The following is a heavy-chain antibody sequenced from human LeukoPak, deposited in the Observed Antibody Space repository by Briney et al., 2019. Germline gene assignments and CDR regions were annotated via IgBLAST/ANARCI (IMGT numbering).Heavy chain of an antibody. CDR1: DYTFTSYG. CDR3: ARAGNWNDNVYSYYYYMDV. CDR2: ISTYHGDT. V-gene: IGHV1-18*04. J-gene: IGHJ6*03. D-gene: IGHD1-1*01. Sequence: GASVKVSCKASDYTFTSYGISWVRQAPGQGLEWMGWISTYHGDTNYAQKLQGRVTMTTDTSTSTAYMELRSLRSDDTAVYYCARAGNWNDNVYSYYYYMDVWGKGTTVTVSS.